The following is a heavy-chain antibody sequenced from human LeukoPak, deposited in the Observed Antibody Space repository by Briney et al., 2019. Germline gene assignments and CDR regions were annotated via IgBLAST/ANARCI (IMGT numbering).Heavy chain of an antibody. J-gene: IGHJ5*02. CDR2: IHYTGST. CDR3: ARVVVVPAATIGFDP. CDR1: GGSISSYY. V-gene: IGHV4-59*08. D-gene: IGHD2-2*01. Sequence: SETLSLTCTVSGGSISSYYWSWIRQSPGKGLECIGYIHYTGSTNYNPSLKSRVTISVDTSKNQFSLKLSSVTAADTAVYYCARVVVVPAATIGFDPWDQGTLVTVSS.